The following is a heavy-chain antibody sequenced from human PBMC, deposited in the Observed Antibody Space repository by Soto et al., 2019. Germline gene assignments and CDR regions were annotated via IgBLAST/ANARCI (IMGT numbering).Heavy chain of an antibody. CDR2: ISSSSSTI. CDR1: GFTFSSYS. CDR3: ARLGTSRVYCTNGVCHNWFDP. Sequence: GGSLRLSCAASGFTFSSYSMDWVRQAPGKGLEWVSYISSSSSTIYYADSWKGRFTISRDNAKNSLYLQMNSLRAEDTAVYYCARLGTSRVYCTNGVCHNWFDPWGQGTLVTVSS. D-gene: IGHD2-8*01. J-gene: IGHJ5*02. V-gene: IGHV3-48*01.